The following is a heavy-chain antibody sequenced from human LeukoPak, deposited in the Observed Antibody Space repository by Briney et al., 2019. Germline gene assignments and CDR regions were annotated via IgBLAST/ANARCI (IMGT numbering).Heavy chain of an antibody. V-gene: IGHV3-23*01. CDR2: VSTDGDT. CDR3: AKASWVSSADAVW. D-gene: IGHD3-16*01. CDR1: GFNFMRYA. Sequence: GGALRLSCAASGFNFMRYAMSWVRQAPGKGLEWVSSVSTDGDTYYTDSVKGRFTLSRDDSRNTVYLQLNNLRVEDTAIYYCAKASWVSSADAVWWGQGTQVTVSS. J-gene: IGHJ4*02.